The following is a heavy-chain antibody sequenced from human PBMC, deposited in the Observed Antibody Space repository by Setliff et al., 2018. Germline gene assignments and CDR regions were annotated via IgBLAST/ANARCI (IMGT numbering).Heavy chain of an antibody. J-gene: IGHJ4*02. D-gene: IGHD5-18*01. CDR1: GYTFRNYA. Sequence: PGASVKVSCKASGYTFRNYAFAWVRQAPGQGLEWVGWISVYNGDTNYDQKFQGRVTLTTDTSTSTAYMELRSLTSDDSAFYYCARAPSVELVTIRTNSWFTYWGQGTLVTVSS. V-gene: IGHV1-18*01. CDR3: ARAPSVELVTIRTNSWFTY. CDR2: ISVYNGDT.